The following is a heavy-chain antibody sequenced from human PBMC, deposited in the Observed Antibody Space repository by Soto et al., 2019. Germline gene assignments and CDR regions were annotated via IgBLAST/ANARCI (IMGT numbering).Heavy chain of an antibody. CDR1: GYPFSDYY. V-gene: IGHV1-2*06. CDR3: ARESGGATDSLDYYYFYMDV. J-gene: IGHJ6*03. Sequence: QVQLVQSGAEVKKPGASVTVSCKASGYPFSDYYLHWVRQAPGQGPEWMGRINPNSGDAKFAQKSQGRVTMTRDTSVRTAFMELNWLKSDDTAVYYCARESGGATDSLDYYYFYMDVWGKWTTVTVSS. CDR2: INPNSGDA. D-gene: IGHD5-12*01.